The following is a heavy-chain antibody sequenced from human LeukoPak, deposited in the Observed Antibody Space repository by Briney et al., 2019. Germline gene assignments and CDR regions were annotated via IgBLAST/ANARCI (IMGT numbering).Heavy chain of an antibody. CDR1: TFTFRTFA. Sequence: GGSLRLSCAASTFTFRTFAMHWVRQAPGKGLEWVAVISYDGSNKYYADSVKGRFTISRDSSKNMLYMQMNSLKAEDTAVYYCARVSGKILIWPQPFGDGMDVWGQGTTVTVSS. CDR2: ISYDGSNK. J-gene: IGHJ6*02. CDR3: ARVSGKILIWPQPFGDGMDV. V-gene: IGHV3-30*04. D-gene: IGHD2-8*01.